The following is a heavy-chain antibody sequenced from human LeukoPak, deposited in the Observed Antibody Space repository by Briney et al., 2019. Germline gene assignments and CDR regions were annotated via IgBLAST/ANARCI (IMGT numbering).Heavy chain of an antibody. D-gene: IGHD1-1*01. CDR3: AKDRTPGTYYYYYMDV. Sequence: GGSLRLSCAASGFTFSSYGIHWVRQAPGKGLEWVAFIRYDGSNEYYTDSVKGRFTISRDNSNNTLYLQLNSLRAEDTAVYYCAKDRTPGTYYYYYMDVWGKGTTVTISS. V-gene: IGHV3-30*02. CDR2: IRYDGSNE. J-gene: IGHJ6*03. CDR1: GFTFSSYG.